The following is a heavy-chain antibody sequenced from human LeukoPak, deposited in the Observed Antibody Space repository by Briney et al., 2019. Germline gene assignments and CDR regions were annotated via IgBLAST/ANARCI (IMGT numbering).Heavy chain of an antibody. CDR1: GGSISSYY. CDR2: IYTSGST. Sequence: PSETPALTCTVSGGSISSYYWSWIRQPAGKGPGWIGRIYTSGSTNYHPSLKSRVTMSVDPSKNQFSLTLRSVAAADTAVYYCAGTFSIAAAGPRGDYWGQRTRDSVSS. CDR3: AGTFSIAAAGPRGDY. J-gene: IGHJ4*02. V-gene: IGHV4-4*07. D-gene: IGHD6-13*01.